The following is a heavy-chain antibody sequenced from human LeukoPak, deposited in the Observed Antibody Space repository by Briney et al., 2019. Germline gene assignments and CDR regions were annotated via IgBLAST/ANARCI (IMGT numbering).Heavy chain of an antibody. J-gene: IGHJ4*02. CDR2: IYNSGGT. CDR1: GASFNTGDYY. V-gene: IGHV4-31*03. CDR3: ARGAPPDS. Sequence: NPSETLSLTCIVSGASFNTGDYYWNWIRQHPGKGLEWIGYIYNSGGTYYNPSLKSRVTISVDTSKNHFSLRLTSVTAADSAVYYCARGAPPDSWGQGTLVTVSS.